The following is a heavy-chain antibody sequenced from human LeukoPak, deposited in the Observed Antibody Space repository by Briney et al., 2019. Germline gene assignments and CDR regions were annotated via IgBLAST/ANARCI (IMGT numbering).Heavy chain of an antibody. Sequence: GGSLRLSCAASGFTFSSYWMHWVRQAPGKGLVWVSRINSDGSSTSYADSVKGRFTISRDNAKNTLYLQMNSLRAEDTAVYYCARVRSGSSAGNYGMGVWGQGTTVTVSS. D-gene: IGHD1-26*01. J-gene: IGHJ6*02. CDR1: GFTFSSYW. CDR3: ARVRSGSSAGNYGMGV. V-gene: IGHV3-74*01. CDR2: INSDGSST.